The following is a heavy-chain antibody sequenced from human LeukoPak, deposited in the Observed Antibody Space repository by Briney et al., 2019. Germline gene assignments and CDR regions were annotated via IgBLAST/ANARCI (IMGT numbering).Heavy chain of an antibody. Sequence: GGSLRLSCAVSGFTFSSYVMTWVRQVPGKGLEWVSSISGSGGSTYYADSVKGRFTISRDNSKNTLYLQMNSLRAEDTAVYYCAKSRARFLECLDYWGQGTLVTVSS. V-gene: IGHV3-23*01. CDR2: ISGSGGST. CDR3: AKSRARFLECLDY. J-gene: IGHJ4*02. D-gene: IGHD3-3*01. CDR1: GFTFSSYV.